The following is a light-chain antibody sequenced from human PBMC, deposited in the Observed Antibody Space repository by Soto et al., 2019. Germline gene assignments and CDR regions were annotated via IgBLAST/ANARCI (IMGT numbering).Light chain of an antibody. Sequence: DIQMTQKPSSLSASVGDRVTITCQASQHISEYLNWYQYKPGKAPKLLITDASNLKTGVPSRFSGSGSGTEYTFTINSLQPEDIATYYCHQYDNIPLTLGGGTKVDSK. CDR3: HQYDNIPLT. CDR1: QHISEY. CDR2: DAS. V-gene: IGKV1-33*01. J-gene: IGKJ4*01.